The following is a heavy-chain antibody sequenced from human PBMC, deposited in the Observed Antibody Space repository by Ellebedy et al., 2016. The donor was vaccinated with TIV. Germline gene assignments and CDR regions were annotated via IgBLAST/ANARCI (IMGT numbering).Heavy chain of an antibody. Sequence: ASVKVSXKASGYTFTSYDINWVRQATGQGLEWMGWMNPNSGNTGYAQKFQGRVTMTRNTSISTAYMELSSLRSEDTAVYYCARGVAARHTYYYYYYMDVWGKGTTVTVSS. CDR3: ARGVAARHTYYYYYYMDV. D-gene: IGHD6-6*01. CDR1: GYTFTSYD. J-gene: IGHJ6*03. V-gene: IGHV1-8*01. CDR2: MNPNSGNT.